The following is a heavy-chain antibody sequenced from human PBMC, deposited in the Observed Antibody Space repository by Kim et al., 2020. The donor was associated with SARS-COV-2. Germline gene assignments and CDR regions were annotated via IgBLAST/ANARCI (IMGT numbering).Heavy chain of an antibody. CDR3: ARDRYEQGGTDY. V-gene: IGHV3-53*01. J-gene: IGHJ4*02. CDR2: IYSGGST. CDR1: GFTVSSNY. D-gene: IGHD2-2*01. Sequence: GGSLRLSCAASGFTVSSNYMSWVRQAPGKGLECVSVIYSGGSTYYADSVKGRFTISRDNSKNTLYLQMNSLRAEDTAVYYCARDRYEQGGTDYWGQGTLVTVSS.